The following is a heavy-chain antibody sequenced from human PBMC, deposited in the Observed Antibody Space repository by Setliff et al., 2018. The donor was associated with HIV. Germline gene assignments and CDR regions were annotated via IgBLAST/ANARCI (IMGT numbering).Heavy chain of an antibody. CDR2: IYYSGST. J-gene: IGHJ5*02. D-gene: IGHD3-22*01. Sequence: SETLSLTCTVSGGSISNSRYYWSWIRQPPGKGLEWIGSIYYSGSTYYNPSLKSRVTISVDTSKNQFSLKLSSVTAADAAVYYCASRVYYYDSSGYLREEGFDPWGQGTLVTASS. CDR1: GGSISNSRYY. V-gene: IGHV4-39*01. CDR3: ASRVYYYDSSGYLREEGFDP.